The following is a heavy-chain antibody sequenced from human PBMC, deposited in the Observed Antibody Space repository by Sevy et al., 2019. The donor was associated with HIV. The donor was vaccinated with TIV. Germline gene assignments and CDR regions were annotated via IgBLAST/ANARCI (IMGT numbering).Heavy chain of an antibody. D-gene: IGHD3-10*01. V-gene: IGHV4-59*12. Sequence: SETLSLTCTVSGGSISSYYWSWIRQTPGKGLEWIGYIFYSGSTNYNPSLKSRVTISLDTSKTQFSLKLRSVTAADTAIYYCARDNRFGDYFDYWGQGTLVTVSS. CDR3: ARDNRFGDYFDY. CDR2: IFYSGST. CDR1: GGSISSYY. J-gene: IGHJ4*02.